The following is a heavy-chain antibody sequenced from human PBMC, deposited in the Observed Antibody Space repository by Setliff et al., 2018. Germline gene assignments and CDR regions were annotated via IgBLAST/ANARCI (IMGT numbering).Heavy chain of an antibody. D-gene: IGHD7-27*01. CDR2: IYHSGST. Sequence: SETLSLTCAVSGGSISSGGYSWSWIRQPPGKGLEWIGYIYHSGSTYYNPSLKSRVTISVDRSKNQFSLRLTSVTAADTAIYYCARGELGNDYWGQGTLVTVSS. J-gene: IGHJ4*02. CDR1: GGSISSGGYS. V-gene: IGHV4-30-2*01. CDR3: ARGELGNDY.